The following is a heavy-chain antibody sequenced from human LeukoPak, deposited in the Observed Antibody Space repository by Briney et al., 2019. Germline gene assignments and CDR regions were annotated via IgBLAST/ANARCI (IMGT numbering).Heavy chain of an antibody. Sequence: GGSLRLSCAASGFTFSSYSMNWVRQAPGKGLEWVSSISSSSSYIYYADSVKGRFTISRDNAKNSLYLQMNSLRAEDTAVYYCARSKISATSYGAFWGQGTRVTVSS. CDR3: ARSKISATSYGAF. J-gene: IGHJ4*02. CDR1: GFTFSSYS. CDR2: ISSSSSYI. D-gene: IGHD4/OR15-4a*01. V-gene: IGHV3-21*01.